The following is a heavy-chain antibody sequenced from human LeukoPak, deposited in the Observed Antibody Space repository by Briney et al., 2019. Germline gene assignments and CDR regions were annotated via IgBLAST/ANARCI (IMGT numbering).Heavy chain of an antibody. J-gene: IGHJ4*02. V-gene: IGHV3-21*01. CDR3: AREDYVWGSYRGLDY. Sequence: GGSLRLSCAASGFTFSSYSMNWVRQAPGKGLEWVSSISSSSSYIYYADSVKGRFTISRDNAKNSLYLQMNSLRAEDTAVYYCAREDYVWGSYRGLDYWGQGTLVTVSS. CDR1: GFTFSSYS. CDR2: ISSSSSYI. D-gene: IGHD3-16*02.